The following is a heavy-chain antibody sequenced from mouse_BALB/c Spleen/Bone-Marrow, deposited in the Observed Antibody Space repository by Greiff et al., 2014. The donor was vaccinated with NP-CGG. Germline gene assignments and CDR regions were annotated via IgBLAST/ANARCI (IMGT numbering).Heavy chain of an antibody. J-gene: IGHJ2*01. CDR3: ANYYYGYYFDY. D-gene: IGHD1-1*01. Sequence: VQLKESGAELVKPGASVKLSCTASGFNIKDTYMHWVKQRPEQGLEWIGRIDPANGNTKYDPKFQDKATITADTSSNTAYLQLSSLTSEDTAVYYCANYYYGYYFDYRGQGTTLTVSS. CDR1: GFNIKDTY. V-gene: IGHV14-3*02. CDR2: IDPANGNT.